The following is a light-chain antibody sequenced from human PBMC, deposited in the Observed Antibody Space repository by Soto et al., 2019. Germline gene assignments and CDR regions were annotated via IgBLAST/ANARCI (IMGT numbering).Light chain of an antibody. CDR1: QTISGT. J-gene: IGKJ1*01. Sequence: EIVMAQSPATLSVSPGGRATLSCRASQTISGTLAWYQQKPGQAPRLLIHGASTRAPGFPARFSGSGSGTDFTLTISSLQSEDFAVYYCQQYDNWPWTFGQGTKVDIK. V-gene: IGKV3-15*01. CDR2: GAS. CDR3: QQYDNWPWT.